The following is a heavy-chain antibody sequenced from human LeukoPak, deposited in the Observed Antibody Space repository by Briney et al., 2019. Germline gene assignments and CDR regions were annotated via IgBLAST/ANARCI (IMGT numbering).Heavy chain of an antibody. CDR3: ARDSTRVIHNWFDP. Sequence: PSQTMSPACTVAGGSISSYCWRWDRQLAGKLLEWIERIYTSGSTNYTPSPKNRVTMSVDTSKNQFSLKLSSVTAADTAVYYCARDSTRVIHNWFDPWGQGTLVTVSS. CDR1: GGSISSYC. V-gene: IGHV4-4*07. D-gene: IGHD3-16*02. J-gene: IGHJ5*02. CDR2: IYTSGST.